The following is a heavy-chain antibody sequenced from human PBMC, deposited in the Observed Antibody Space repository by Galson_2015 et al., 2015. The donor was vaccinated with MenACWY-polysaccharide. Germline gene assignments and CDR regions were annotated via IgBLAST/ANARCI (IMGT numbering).Heavy chain of an antibody. V-gene: IGHV3-7*01. CDR3: ARGGNYFEY. J-gene: IGHJ4*02. CDR1: GFTFRSYW. Sequence: SLRLSCAASGFTFRSYWMSWVRQAPGRGLECVANINEDGSAKYYVDSVKGRFIISRDNAENSLYLQMNSLRAEATAVYYCARGGNYFEYGGPGSMVPVSS. D-gene: IGHD4-23*01. CDR2: INEDGSAK.